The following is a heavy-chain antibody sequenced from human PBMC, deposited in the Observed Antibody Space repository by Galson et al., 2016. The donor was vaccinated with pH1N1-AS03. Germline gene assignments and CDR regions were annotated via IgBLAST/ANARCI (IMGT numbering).Heavy chain of an antibody. J-gene: IGHJ3*02. CDR3: ERGVMRPDCGNDGYSGQAFDI. V-gene: IGHV1-69*13. CDR2: IIPIPILGST. CDR1: GDTFTKSA. Sequence: SVKVSCKASGDTFTKSAINWVRQAPGQGLQWLGGIIPIPILGSTHYAPEFQDRVTISADSSTHTVYLQMSHLRSDDTATYYCERGVMRPDCGNDGYSGQAFDIGGHGTVVSVSS. D-gene: IGHD2-21*02.